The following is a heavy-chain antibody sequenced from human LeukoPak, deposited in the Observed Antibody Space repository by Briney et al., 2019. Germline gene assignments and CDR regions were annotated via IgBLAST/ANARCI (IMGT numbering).Heavy chain of an antibody. CDR2: IYYSGST. V-gene: IGHV4-59*01. J-gene: IGHJ5*02. Sequence: PSETLSLTCTVSGGSISSYYWSWIRQPPGKGLEWIGYIYYSGSTNYNPSLKSRVTISVDTSKNQFSLKLSSVTAADTAVYYCARGVYGVDYAFDPWGQGTLVTVSS. D-gene: IGHD3-3*01. CDR1: GGSISSYY. CDR3: ARGVYGVDYAFDP.